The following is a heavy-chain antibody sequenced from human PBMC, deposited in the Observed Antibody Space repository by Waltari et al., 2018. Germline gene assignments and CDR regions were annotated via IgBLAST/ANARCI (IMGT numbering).Heavy chain of an antibody. CDR2: ISWDGGST. CDR3: AKGRREKEEVYYYYMDV. Sequence: AASGFTFDDYAMHWVRQAPGKSLEWVSLISWDGGSTYYADSVKGRFTISRDNSKNSLYLQMNSLRAEDTALYYCAKGRREKEEVYYYYMDVWGKGTTVTVSS. V-gene: IGHV3-43D*04. D-gene: IGHD1-26*01. J-gene: IGHJ6*03. CDR1: GFTFDDYA.